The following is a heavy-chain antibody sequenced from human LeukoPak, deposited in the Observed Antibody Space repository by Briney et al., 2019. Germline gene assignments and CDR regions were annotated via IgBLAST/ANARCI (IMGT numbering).Heavy chain of an antibody. V-gene: IGHV3-30*04. CDR2: ISYYGSNK. J-gene: IGHJ4*02. D-gene: IGHD6-19*01. CDR1: GFTFSSYA. CDR3: AREGSSGGGDY. Sequence: GGSLRLSCAASGFTFSSYAMHWVRQAPGKGLEWVAVISYYGSNKYYADSVKGRFTISRDNSKNTLYLQMNSLRAEDTAVYYCAREGSSGGGDYWGQGTLVTVSS.